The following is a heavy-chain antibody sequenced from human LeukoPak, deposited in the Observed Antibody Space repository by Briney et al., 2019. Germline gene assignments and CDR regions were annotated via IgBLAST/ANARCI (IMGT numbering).Heavy chain of an antibody. CDR3: AKDAFRTSGWYYFDY. CDR1: GFNFGFYA. J-gene: IGHJ4*02. D-gene: IGHD6-19*01. CDR2: IVDSGDTT. V-gene: IGHV3-23*01. Sequence: PGGTLRLSCSASGFNFGFYAMSWVRQAPGKGLEWVSAIVDSGDTTYYADSVKGRFTISRDNSKNTLYLQMNSLRVHDTAIYYCAKDAFRTSGWYYFDYWGQGTLVAVSS.